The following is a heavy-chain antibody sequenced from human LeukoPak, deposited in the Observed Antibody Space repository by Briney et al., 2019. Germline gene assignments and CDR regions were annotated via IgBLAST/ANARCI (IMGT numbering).Heavy chain of an antibody. CDR1: GGSITAHH. Sequence: SETLSLTCTVSGGSITAHHWNWIRQTPGKGLEWIGCVFDSGRTKENPSLKSRVTLSADTSKNQLSLRLSSVTAADTAVYYCTTIKRGNIFGYFDFWGQGSLVTVSS. CDR2: VFDSGRT. D-gene: IGHD5-18*01. V-gene: IGHV4-59*11. CDR3: TTIKRGNIFGYFDF. J-gene: IGHJ4*02.